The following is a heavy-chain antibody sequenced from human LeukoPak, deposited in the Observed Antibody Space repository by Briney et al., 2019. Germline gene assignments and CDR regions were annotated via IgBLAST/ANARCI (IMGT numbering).Heavy chain of an antibody. Sequence: PGGSLRLSCAASGFTFSSYSMNWVRQAPGKGLEWVSSISSSSSYIYYADSVKGRFTISRDNAKNSLYLQMNSLRAEDTAVYYCARGPRSTSSYFDYWGQGTLVTVSS. J-gene: IGHJ4*02. D-gene: IGHD2-2*01. V-gene: IGHV3-21*01. CDR1: GFTFSSYS. CDR2: ISSSSSYI. CDR3: ARGPRSTSSYFDY.